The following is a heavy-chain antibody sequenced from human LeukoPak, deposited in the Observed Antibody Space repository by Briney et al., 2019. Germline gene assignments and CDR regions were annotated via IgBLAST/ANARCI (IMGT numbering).Heavy chain of an antibody. CDR1: GFTFSSYA. CDR2: ISGSGGST. V-gene: IGHV3-23*01. J-gene: IGHJ5*02. Sequence: GGSLRLSCAASGFTFSSYAMSWVRQAPGKGLEWVSAISGSGGSTYYAESVKGGVTISRDNSKNTLYLQMNSLRAEDTAVYYCAKLPGVVVVAATWGQGTLVTVSS. D-gene: IGHD2-15*01. CDR3: AKLPGVVVVAAT.